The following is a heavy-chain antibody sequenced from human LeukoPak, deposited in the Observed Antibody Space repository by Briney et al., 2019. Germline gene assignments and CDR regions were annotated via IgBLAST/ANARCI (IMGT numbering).Heavy chain of an antibody. D-gene: IGHD4-17*01. J-gene: IGHJ5*02. CDR1: GYTLTELS. CDR3: ATTGPQLRLGWYTWFDP. CDR2: FDPEDGET. Sequence: GASVKVSCKVSGYTLTELSMHWVRQAPGKGLVWMGGFDPEDGETIYAQKFQGRITMTEDTSTDTAYMELSSLRSEDTAVYYCATTGPQLRLGWYTWFDPWGQGTLVTVSS. V-gene: IGHV1-24*01.